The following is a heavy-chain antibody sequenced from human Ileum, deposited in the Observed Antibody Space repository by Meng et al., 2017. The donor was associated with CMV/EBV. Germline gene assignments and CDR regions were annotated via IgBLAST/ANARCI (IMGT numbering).Heavy chain of an antibody. Sequence: GGSLRLSCETSGFIVSSNHMTWVRQAPGKGLEWVSAISGSGGSTYYADSVKGRFTISRDNSKNTLYLQMNSLRAEDTAVYYCAKHSAGYGLFDYWGQGTLVTVSS. J-gene: IGHJ4*02. CDR1: GFIVSSNH. V-gene: IGHV3-23*01. CDR2: ISGSGGST. CDR3: AKHSAGYGLFDY. D-gene: IGHD5-18*01.